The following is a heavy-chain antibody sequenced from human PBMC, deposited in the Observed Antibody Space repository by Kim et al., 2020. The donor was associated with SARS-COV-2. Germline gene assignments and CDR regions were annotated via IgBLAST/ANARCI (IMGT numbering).Heavy chain of an antibody. CDR3: ARERSRNYSRPFDY. V-gene: IGHV3-30*07. D-gene: IGHD1-7*01. Sequence: DCVRGRFTISRDNSKNTQYLQRSSMRAKDTAVYYCARERSRNYSRPFDYWGQGTLITVSS. J-gene: IGHJ4*02.